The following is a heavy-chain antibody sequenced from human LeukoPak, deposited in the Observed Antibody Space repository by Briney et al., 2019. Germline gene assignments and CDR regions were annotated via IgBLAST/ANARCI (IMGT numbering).Heavy chain of an antibody. CDR2: ISYDGSNK. Sequence: GGSLRLSCAASGFTFSSYAMHWVRQAPGKGLEWVAVISYDGSNKYYADSVKGRFTISRDNSKNTLYLQMNSLRAEDTAVYYCARDSGEYYYGSGIIEYYFDYWGQGTLVTVSS. CDR3: ARDSGEYYYGSGIIEYYFDY. J-gene: IGHJ4*02. CDR1: GFTFSSYA. V-gene: IGHV3-30-3*01. D-gene: IGHD3-10*01.